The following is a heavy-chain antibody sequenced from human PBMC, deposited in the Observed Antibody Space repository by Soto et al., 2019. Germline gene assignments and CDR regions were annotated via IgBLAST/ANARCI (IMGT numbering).Heavy chain of an antibody. CDR2: ISGSGGST. J-gene: IGHJ6*02. CDR1: GFTFSSYA. Sequence: PGGSLRLSCAASGFTFSSYAMSWVRQAPGKGLEWVSAISGSGGSTYYADSVKGRFTISGDNSKNTLYLQMNSLRVEDTAVYYCVKVGYFSGGSCSDYYYYGMDVWGQGTTVTVSS. CDR3: VKVGYFSGGSCSDYYYYGMDV. D-gene: IGHD2-15*01. V-gene: IGHV3-23*01.